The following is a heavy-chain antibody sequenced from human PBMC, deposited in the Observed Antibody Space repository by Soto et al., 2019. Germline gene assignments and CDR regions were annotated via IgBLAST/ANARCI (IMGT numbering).Heavy chain of an antibody. CDR1: GYTFTSYD. V-gene: IGHV1-8*01. J-gene: IGHJ4*02. Sequence: QVQLVQSGAEVKKPGASVKVSCKASGYTFTSYDINWLRQATGQGLEWMGWLNLNSGNTGYAQKFQGRVTMTRNTSISTAYRELSSLRSEDTAVYYCARAVHYYYDSSGYYYGVFYFDYWGQGTLVTVSS. CDR3: ARAVHYYYDSSGYYYGVFYFDY. CDR2: LNLNSGNT. D-gene: IGHD3-22*01.